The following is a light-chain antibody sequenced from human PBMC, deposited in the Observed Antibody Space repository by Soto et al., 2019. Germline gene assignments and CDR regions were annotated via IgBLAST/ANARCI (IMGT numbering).Light chain of an antibody. J-gene: IGKJ1*01. CDR2: DAS. V-gene: IGKV3-15*01. Sequence: EIVLTQSPGTLSLSPGERATLSCRASQSVSSYLAWYQQKPGQAPRLLIYDASTRAAGVPARFSGSGSGTEFTLTISSLQSEDFAVYYCQQYNNWPPRTFGQGTKVDIK. CDR3: QQYNNWPPRT. CDR1: QSVSSY.